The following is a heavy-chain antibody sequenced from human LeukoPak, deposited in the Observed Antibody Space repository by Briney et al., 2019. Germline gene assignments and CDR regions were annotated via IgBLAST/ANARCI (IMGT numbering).Heavy chain of an antibody. J-gene: IGHJ4*02. CDR3: ARDKHDGSGSYWALRFDY. V-gene: IGHV3-49*03. Sequence: GGSLRLSCTASGFTFGDYAMSWFRQAPGKGLEWVGFIRSKAYGGTTEYAASVKGRFTISRDDSKSIAYLQMNSLKTEDTAVYYCARDKHDGSGSYWALRFDYWGQGTLVTVSS. CDR1: GFTFGDYA. D-gene: IGHD3-10*01. CDR2: IRSKAYGGTT.